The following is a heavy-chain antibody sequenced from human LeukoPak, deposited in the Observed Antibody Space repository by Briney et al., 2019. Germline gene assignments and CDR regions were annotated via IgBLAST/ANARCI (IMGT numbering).Heavy chain of an antibody. V-gene: IGHV3-53*04. CDR3: ARGGYSSSWYFDY. J-gene: IGHJ4*02. CDR2: IYSGGST. CDR1: GFTASDNY. D-gene: IGHD6-13*01. Sequence: GGSRRLSCEAPGFTASDNYMTWFRKAPGKGLDGVSGIYSGGSTYYADSVKGRFTISRHNSNNTLYLQMNSLRAEDTAVYYCARGGYSSSWYFDYWGQGTLVTVSS.